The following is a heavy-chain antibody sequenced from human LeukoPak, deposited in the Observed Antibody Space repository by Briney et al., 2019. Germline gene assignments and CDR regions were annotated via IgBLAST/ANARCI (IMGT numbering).Heavy chain of an antibody. CDR2: ISAYNGNT. V-gene: IGHV1-18*01. CDR1: GYTFTSYG. CDR3: AREPLLYSGSYSTYDY. D-gene: IGHD1-26*01. Sequence: ASVKVSCKASGYTFTSYGISWVRQAPGQGLEWMGWISAYNGNTNYAQKLRGRVTMTTDTSTSTAYMELRSLRSDDTAVYYCAREPLLYSGSYSTYDYWGQGTLVTVSS. J-gene: IGHJ4*02.